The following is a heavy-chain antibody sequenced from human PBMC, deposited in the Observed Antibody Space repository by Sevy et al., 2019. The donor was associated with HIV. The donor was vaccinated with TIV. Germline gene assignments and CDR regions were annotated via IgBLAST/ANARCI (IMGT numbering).Heavy chain of an antibody. J-gene: IGHJ4*02. CDR2: ISAYSGDT. CDR3: ARDKPQGVVIIPGSMWGGVDY. D-gene: IGHD2-2*01. V-gene: IGHV1-18*01. Sequence: ASVKVSCKTFGYTFKTYGINWVRQVPGQGLEWMGWISAYSGDTNFAQKFQGRVTMTTDTSTSTAYMELSSLRSDDTAVYFCARDKPQGVVIIPGSMWGGVDYWGQGTVVTVSS. CDR1: GYTFKTYG.